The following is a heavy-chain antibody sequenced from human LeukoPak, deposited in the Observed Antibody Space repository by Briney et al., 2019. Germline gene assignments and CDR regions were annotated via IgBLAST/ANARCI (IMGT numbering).Heavy chain of an antibody. CDR2: ISSSSYT. CDR1: GFTFSSYA. D-gene: IGHD6-19*01. Sequence: GGSLRLSCAASGFTFSSYAMSWVRQAPGKGLEWVSSISSSSYTYYADSVKGRFTISRDDANNSLYLQMDNLRAGDTAVYYCARDSTIAVAGWPNDYWGLGTRVTVSS. CDR3: ARDSTIAVAGWPNDY. J-gene: IGHJ4*02. V-gene: IGHV3-21*06.